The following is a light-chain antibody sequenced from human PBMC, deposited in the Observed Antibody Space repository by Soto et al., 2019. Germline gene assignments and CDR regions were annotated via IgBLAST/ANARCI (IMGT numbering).Light chain of an antibody. V-gene: IGLV1-51*01. CDR3: GSWDSSMSAYV. CDR1: SSNIGGNS. J-gene: IGLJ1*01. CDR2: DDN. Sequence: QSVLTQPPSVSAAPGQKVTISCSGSSSNIGGNSVSWYQQLPGTAPKLLSYDDNKRPLGIPDRFSGSKSGTSATLGITGFQTGDEADYYCGSWDSSMSAYVFGTGTKVTVL.